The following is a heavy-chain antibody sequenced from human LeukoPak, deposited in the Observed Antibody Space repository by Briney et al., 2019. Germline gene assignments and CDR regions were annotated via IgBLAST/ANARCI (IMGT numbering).Heavy chain of an antibody. CDR2: IIPILGIA. J-gene: IGHJ4*02. Sequence: SVKVSCKASGGTFSSYAISWARQAPGQGLEWMGRIIPILGIANYAQKFQGGVTITADKSTSTAYMELSSLRSEDTAVYYCARDRGLGDRAPIDYWGQGTLVTVSS. V-gene: IGHV1-69*04. CDR1: GGTFSSYA. D-gene: IGHD2-21*01. CDR3: ARDRGLGDRAPIDY.